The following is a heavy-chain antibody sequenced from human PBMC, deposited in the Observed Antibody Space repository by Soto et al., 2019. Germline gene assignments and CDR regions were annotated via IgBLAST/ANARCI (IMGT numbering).Heavy chain of an antibody. Sequence: SETLSLTCAVYGGSFSGYYWSWIRQPPGKGLEWIGEINHSGSTNYNPSLKSRVTISVDTSKNQFSLKLSSVTAADTAVYYCARVEAARTSIHYWGQGTLVTVAS. CDR3: ARVEAARTSIHY. CDR2: INHSGST. J-gene: IGHJ4*02. CDR1: GGSFSGYY. D-gene: IGHD6-6*01. V-gene: IGHV4-34*01.